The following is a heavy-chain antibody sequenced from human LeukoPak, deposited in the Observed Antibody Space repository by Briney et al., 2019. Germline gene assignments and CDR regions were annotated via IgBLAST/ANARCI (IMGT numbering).Heavy chain of an antibody. CDR3: ARTDSSGYYGAY. J-gene: IGHJ4*02. V-gene: IGHV4-30-4*01. D-gene: IGHD3-22*01. Sequence: SETLSLTCAVSGGSISSGDYYWSWIRQPPGKGLEWIGYIYYSGSTYYNPSLKSRLTMSVDTSNNLFSLKLSSVTAEDTAVYYCARTDSSGYYGAYWGQGTLVTVSS. CDR2: IYYSGST. CDR1: GGSISSGDYY.